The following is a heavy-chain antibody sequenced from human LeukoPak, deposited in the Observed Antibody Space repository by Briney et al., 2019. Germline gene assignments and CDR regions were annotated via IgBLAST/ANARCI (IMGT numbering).Heavy chain of an antibody. Sequence: SETLSLTCTVSGGSISSYYWSWTRQPAGKGLEWIGRIYTSGSTNYNPSLKSRVTMSVDTSKNQFSLKLSSVTAADTAVYYCARSSGGGSLYYYMDVWGKGTTVTVSS. CDR3: ARSSGGGSLYYYMDV. J-gene: IGHJ6*03. CDR1: GGSISSYY. V-gene: IGHV4-4*07. D-gene: IGHD2-15*01. CDR2: IYTSGST.